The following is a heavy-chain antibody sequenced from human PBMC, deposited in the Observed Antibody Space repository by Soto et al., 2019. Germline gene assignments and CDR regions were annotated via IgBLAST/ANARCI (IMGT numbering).Heavy chain of an antibody. Sequence: SVNVSPKASGGSLSNDIITWVRLAAGQGLEWMGRIIPLLDIANYAQKFQGRVTITADKSTSTAYMELNSLRSEDTAVYYCVRDSPIGSTYSGYDGIDYWGQGTLVTVS. D-gene: IGHD5-12*01. CDR3: VRDSPIGSTYSGYDGIDY. CDR1: GGSLSNDI. V-gene: IGHV1-69*04. J-gene: IGHJ4*02. CDR2: IIPLLDIA.